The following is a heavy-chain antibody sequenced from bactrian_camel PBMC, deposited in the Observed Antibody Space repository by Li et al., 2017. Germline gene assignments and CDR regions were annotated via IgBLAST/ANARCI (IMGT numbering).Heavy chain of an antibody. CDR2: IRSGGGTT. Sequence: VQLVESGGALVQPGGSLTLSCTGSGFTFSRYSMAWVRQAPGRGLEWVSTIRSGGGTTYYADSVKGRFTISQDNAKKTKYLQMNSLKPEDTAMYYCAANCEINELVPGGLTFGYWGQGTQVTVS. J-gene: IGHJ6*01. CDR1: GFTFSRYS. CDR3: AANCEINELVPGGLTFGY. D-gene: IGHD1*01. V-gene: IGHV3S40*01.